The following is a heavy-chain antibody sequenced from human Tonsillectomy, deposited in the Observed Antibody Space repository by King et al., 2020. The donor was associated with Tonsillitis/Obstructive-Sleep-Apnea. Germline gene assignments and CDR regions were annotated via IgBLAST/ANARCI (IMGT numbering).Heavy chain of an antibody. V-gene: IGHV1-69*12. Sequence: VQLVQSGAEVKKPGSSVKVSCKASGGTFSSYAISWVRQAPGQGLEWMGGIIPIFGTANYAQKIQGRVTITADESTSTASMELSSLRSEDTAVYYCARGGGYGDYRLVWFDPWGQGTLVTVSS. CDR2: IIPIFGTA. D-gene: IGHD4-17*01. CDR1: GGTFSSYA. J-gene: IGHJ5*02. CDR3: ARGGGYGDYRLVWFDP.